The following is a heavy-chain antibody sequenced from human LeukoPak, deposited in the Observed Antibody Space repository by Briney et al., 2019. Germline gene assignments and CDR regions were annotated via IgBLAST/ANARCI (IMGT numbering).Heavy chain of an antibody. CDR2: IGGDGGGGT. CDR3: LKDFGRNLGGPGY. CDR1: GFPFSTYP. J-gene: IGHJ4*02. D-gene: IGHD3-10*01. V-gene: IGHV3-23*01. Sequence: GGSLRLSCAAWGFPFSTYPMVWVREAPGGGGEGVWGIGGDGGGGTFYADSVRGRFAISRENSNRTLYLQMSSLRVEDTAVYYCLKDFGRNLGGPGYWGRGTLVTVSP.